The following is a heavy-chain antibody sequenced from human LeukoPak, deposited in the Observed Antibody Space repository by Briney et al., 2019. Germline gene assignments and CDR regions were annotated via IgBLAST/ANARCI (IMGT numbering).Heavy chain of an antibody. Sequence: GGSLRLSCAASGFTFRSYEMNWFRQAPGKGLEWVSYIRRSGTAIYYADSVKGRFTISRDNAKNSLYLQINSLRAEDTAVYYCVRDDYFGSGSNGDYWGQGTLVTVS. J-gene: IGHJ4*02. V-gene: IGHV3-48*03. D-gene: IGHD3-10*01. CDR1: GFTFRSYE. CDR2: IRRSGTAI. CDR3: VRDDYFGSGSNGDY.